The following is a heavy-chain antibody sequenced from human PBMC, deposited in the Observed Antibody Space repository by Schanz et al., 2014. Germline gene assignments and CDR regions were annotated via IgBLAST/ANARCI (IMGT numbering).Heavy chain of an antibody. Sequence: QVHLVQSGAEVKKPGSSVKVSCKASGGTFSSYTFSWVRQAPGQGLEWMGRIVPFAGITNYAQRFQGRVTITADKASDTAYIDMDIRRPKAAAVYCCAREVDLYDGGWFDSWGQGALVTVSS. CDR1: GGTFSSYT. V-gene: IGHV1-69*08. D-gene: IGHD2-15*01. CDR2: IVPFAGIT. CDR3: AREVDLYDGGWFDS. J-gene: IGHJ5*01.